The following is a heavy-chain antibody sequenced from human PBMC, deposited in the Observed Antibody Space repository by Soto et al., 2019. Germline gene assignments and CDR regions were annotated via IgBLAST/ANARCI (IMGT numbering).Heavy chain of an antibody. Sequence: QVQLQESGPGLVKPSQTLSLTCTVSGGSISSGGYYWSWIRQHPGKGLEWIGYIYYSGSTYYNPSLKSRVTITVDTSKNQFYLKLSSVTAEDTAVYYCARSTSYSFVPWGQGTLVTVSS. CDR2: IYYSGST. CDR1: GGSISSGGYY. J-gene: IGHJ5*02. V-gene: IGHV4-31*03. CDR3: ARSTSYSFVP.